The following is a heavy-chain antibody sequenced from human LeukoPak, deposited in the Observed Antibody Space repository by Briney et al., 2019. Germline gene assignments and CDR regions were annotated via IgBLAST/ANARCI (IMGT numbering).Heavy chain of an antibody. CDR3: ARVPKYCDIMTAQYYYYGLDV. J-gene: IGHJ6*02. Sequence: GGSLRLSRAASGFTFSDYYMSWIRQAPGKGLEWVSHISSSGSPDYADSVKGRFTISRDNAKNSLYLQVNSLRAEDTAVYYCARVPKYCDIMTAQYYYYGLDVWGQGITVTVSS. CDR2: ISSSGSP. CDR1: GFTFSDYY. V-gene: IGHV3-11*01. D-gene: IGHD3-9*01.